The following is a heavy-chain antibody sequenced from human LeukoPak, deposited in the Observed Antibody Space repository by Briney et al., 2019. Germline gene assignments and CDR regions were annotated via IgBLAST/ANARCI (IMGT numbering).Heavy chain of an antibody. J-gene: IGHJ6*03. D-gene: IGHD3-22*01. CDR3: AATYYYDSSGYYYHYYYYMDV. V-gene: IGHV4-4*07. CDR1: GGSISSYY. CDR2: IYTSGST. Sequence: PSETLSLTCTVSGGSISSYYWSWIRQPAGKGLEWIGRIYTSGSTNYNPSLKSRVTMSVDTSKNQFSLKLSSVTAADTAAYYCAATYYYDSSGYYYHYYYYMDVWGKGTTVTVSS.